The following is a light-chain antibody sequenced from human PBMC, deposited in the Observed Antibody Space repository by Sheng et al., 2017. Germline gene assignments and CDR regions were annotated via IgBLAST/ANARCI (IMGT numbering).Light chain of an antibody. J-gene: IGLJ2*01. CDR1: SDDIGFYTF. Sequence: QSALTQPPSASGSPGQSVTISCTGTSDDIGFYTFVSWYQQHPGKAPKLMIYDVTKRPSGVPARFSGSKSGNTASLTVSGLQAEDEADYYCSSYAGSNNLIFGGGTRLTVL. V-gene: IGLV2-8*01. CDR2: DVT. CDR3: SSYAGSNNLI.